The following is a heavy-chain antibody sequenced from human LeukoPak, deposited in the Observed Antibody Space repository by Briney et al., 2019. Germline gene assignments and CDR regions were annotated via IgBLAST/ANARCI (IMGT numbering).Heavy chain of an antibody. CDR1: GGSISSHY. V-gene: IGHV4-59*11. CDR3: ARSLTDYYSIDY. CDR2: IYYSGST. J-gene: IGHJ4*02. Sequence: ETLSLTCTVSGGSISSHYWSWIRQPPGKGLEWIGYIYYSGSTNYNPSLKSRLTISVDTSKNQFSLKLSSVTAADTAVYYCARSLTDYYSIDYWGQGTLVTVSS. D-gene: IGHD3-9*01.